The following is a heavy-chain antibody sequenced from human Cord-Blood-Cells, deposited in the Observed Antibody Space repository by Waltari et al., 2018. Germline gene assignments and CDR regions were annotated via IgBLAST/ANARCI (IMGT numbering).Heavy chain of an antibody. J-gene: IGHJ4*02. D-gene: IGHD3-9*01. Sequence: QVQLQQWGAGLLKPSEILSLTFAVYGGSFSRYFWRWTRQPPGKGLEWIGESNHSGSTTYNPALKSRVTIAVDTSKNQFSLKLSSVTAADTAVYYCARGDILYYYFDYWGQGTLVTVSS. V-gene: IGHV4-34*01. CDR3: ARGDILYYYFDY. CDR2: SNHSGST. CDR1: GGSFSRYF.